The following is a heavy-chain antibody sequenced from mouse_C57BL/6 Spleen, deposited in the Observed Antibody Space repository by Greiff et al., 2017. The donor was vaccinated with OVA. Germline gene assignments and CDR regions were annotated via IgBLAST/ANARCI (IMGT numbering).Heavy chain of an antibody. CDR2: IYPGSGST. CDR3: ARHPHNYEYFDV. D-gene: IGHD1-2*01. CDR1: GYTFTSYW. V-gene: IGHV1-55*01. J-gene: IGHJ1*03. Sequence: VQLQQPGAELVKPGASVKMSCKASGYTFTSYWITWVKQRPGQGLEWIGDIYPGSGSTNYNEKFKSKATLTVDTSSSTAYMQLSSLTSEDSAVYYCARHPHNYEYFDVWGTGTTVTVSS.